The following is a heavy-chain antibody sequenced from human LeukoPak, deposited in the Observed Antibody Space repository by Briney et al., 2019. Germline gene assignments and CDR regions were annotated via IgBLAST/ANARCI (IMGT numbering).Heavy chain of an antibody. CDR3: ARAVAAAGRGY. J-gene: IGHJ4*02. CDR2: ISSSGSTI. CDR1: GFSFSTYW. V-gene: IGHV3-48*03. Sequence: GGSLRLSCETSGFSFSTYWMNWVRQAPGKGLEWVSYISSSGSTIYYADSVKGRFTISRDNAKNSLYLQMNSLRAEDTAVYYCARAVAAAGRGYWGQGTLVTVSS. D-gene: IGHD6-13*01.